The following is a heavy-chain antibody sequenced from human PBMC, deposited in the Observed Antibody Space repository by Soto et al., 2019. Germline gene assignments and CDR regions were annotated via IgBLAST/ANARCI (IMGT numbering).Heavy chain of an antibody. CDR1: GGSIIIYY. V-gene: IGHV4-59*01. CDR3: ARGANYYYYGMDV. Sequence: SETLSLTYTVSGGSIIIYYWSWIRQPPGKGLEWIGYIYYSGSTNYNPSLKSRVTISVDTSKNQFSLKLSSVTAADTAVYYCARGANYYYYGMDVWGQGPTVTVSS. CDR2: IYYSGST. J-gene: IGHJ6*02. D-gene: IGHD3-16*01.